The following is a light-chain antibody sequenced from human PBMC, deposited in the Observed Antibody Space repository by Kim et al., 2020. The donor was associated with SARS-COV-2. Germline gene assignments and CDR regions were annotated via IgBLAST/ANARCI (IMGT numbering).Light chain of an antibody. J-gene: IGKJ5*01. CDR3: QQRANWPRT. CDR1: QSVGNQ. CDR2: DTS. V-gene: IGKV3-11*01. Sequence: LSPGERAPLSCRATQSVGNQLAWFKQKPGQAPRLLIYDTSNRATGVPARFSGSGSGTDFTLTISSLEAEDFAVYYCQQRANWPRTFGQGTRLEIK.